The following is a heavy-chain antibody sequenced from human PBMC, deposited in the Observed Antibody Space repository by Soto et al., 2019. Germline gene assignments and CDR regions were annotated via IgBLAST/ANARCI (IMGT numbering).Heavy chain of an antibody. J-gene: IGHJ5*02. CDR1: GFTFSSYA. CDR2: ISYDGSNK. Sequence: QVQLVESGGGVVQPGRSLRLSCAASGFTFSSYAMHWVRQAPGKELEWVAVISYDGSNKYYADSVKGRFTISRDNSKNTLYLQMNSLRAEDTAVYYCARSLPGRGFDPWGQGTLVTVSS. V-gene: IGHV3-30-3*01. CDR3: ARSLPGRGFDP.